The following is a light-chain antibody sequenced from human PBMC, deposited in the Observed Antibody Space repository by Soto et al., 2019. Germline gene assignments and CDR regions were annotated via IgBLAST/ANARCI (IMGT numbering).Light chain of an antibody. CDR1: QSVSSN. CDR2: GAS. CDR3: QQYNNWPGK. Sequence: EIVMTQSPATRSVAPCERATLACGASQSVSSNLAWYRQKPGQAPRLLIYGASTRATGIPARFSGSGSGTEFTLTIRSLQSEDFAVYYCQQYNNWPGKFGKGTKGDIK. V-gene: IGKV3-15*01. J-gene: IGKJ1*01.